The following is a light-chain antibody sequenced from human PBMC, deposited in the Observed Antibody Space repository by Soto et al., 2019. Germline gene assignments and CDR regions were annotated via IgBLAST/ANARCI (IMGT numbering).Light chain of an antibody. CDR2: DAS. CDR3: QQRSNWPLT. Sequence: EVVLTQSPVTLTLSPGERATLSCRASQSISSYLAWYQQKPGQAPRLLLYDASNRATGIPARFSGGGSATDFTLTISSLEPEDFAVYYCQQRSNWPLTCGGGTKVEIK. J-gene: IGKJ4*01. CDR1: QSISSY. V-gene: IGKV3-11*01.